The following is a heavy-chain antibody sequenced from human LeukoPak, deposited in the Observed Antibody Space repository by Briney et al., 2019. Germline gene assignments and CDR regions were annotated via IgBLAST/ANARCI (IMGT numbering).Heavy chain of an antibody. Sequence: SETLSLTCTVSGGSISSGTYYWSWIRQPAGKGVEWIGHIFTSGSTNYNPSLKSRVTISVDTSKNQFSLKLTAVTAADTAVYYCARNTYYYHSGTYLDYWGQGILVTVSS. CDR2: IFTSGST. J-gene: IGHJ4*02. CDR1: GGSISSGTYY. D-gene: IGHD3-10*01. CDR3: ARNTYYYHSGTYLDY. V-gene: IGHV4-61*09.